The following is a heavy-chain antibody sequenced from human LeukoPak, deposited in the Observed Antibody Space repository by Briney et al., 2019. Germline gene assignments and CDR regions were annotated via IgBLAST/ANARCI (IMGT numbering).Heavy chain of an antibody. D-gene: IGHD3-3*01. J-gene: IGHJ6*03. V-gene: IGHV3-48*01. Sequence: PGGSLRLSCAASGFNYSSYTMNWVRQAPGMGLEWLSYISASRGITYYADSVKGRFTISRDNAKNSLYLQMNSLRAEDTAVYYCVRGSLASGVVVYYYYYLDVWGKRTTVTVSS. CDR3: VRGSLASGVVVYYYYYLDV. CDR1: GFNYSSYT. CDR2: ISASRGIT.